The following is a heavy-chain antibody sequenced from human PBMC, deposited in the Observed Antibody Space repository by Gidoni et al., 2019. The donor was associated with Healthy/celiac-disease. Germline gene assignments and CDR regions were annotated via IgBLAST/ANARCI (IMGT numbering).Heavy chain of an antibody. CDR3: ASGRTTVTTSWFDY. CDR2: IYYSGST. V-gene: IGHV4-39*07. D-gene: IGHD4-17*01. Sequence: QLQLQESGPGLVKPSETLSLTCTVSGGSLSSSSYYWGWIRQPPGKGLEWIGSIYYSGSTYYNPSLKSRVTISVDTSKNQFSLKLSSVTAADTAVYYCASGRTTVTTSWFDYWGQGTLVTVSS. J-gene: IGHJ4*02. CDR1: GGSLSSSSYY.